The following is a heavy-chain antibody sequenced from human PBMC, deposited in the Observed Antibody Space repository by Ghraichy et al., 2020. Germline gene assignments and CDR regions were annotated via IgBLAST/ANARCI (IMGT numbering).Heavy chain of an antibody. V-gene: IGHV3-73*01. J-gene: IGHJ4*02. CDR2: IRSKANSYAT. CDR1: GFTFSGSA. Sequence: GESLNISCAASGFTFSGSAMHWVRQASGKGLEWVGRIRSKANSYATAYAASVKGRFTISRDDSKNTAYLQMNSLKTEDTAVYYCTSRIQPGDYWGQGTLVTVSS. CDR3: TSRIQPGDY. D-gene: IGHD1-1*01.